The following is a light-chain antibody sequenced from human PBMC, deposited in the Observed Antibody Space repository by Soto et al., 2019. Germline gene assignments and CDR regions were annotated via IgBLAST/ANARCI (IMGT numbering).Light chain of an antibody. J-gene: IGLJ1*01. CDR1: SSDVGGYNY. CDR3: TSYRSSSTLDV. V-gene: IGLV2-14*01. CDR2: EVN. Sequence: ALTQPASVSGSPGQSITISCTGTSSDVGGYNYVSWYQQYPGKAPKLIIYEVNKRPSGVSNRFSGSKSGNTASLTISGLQADDESDYYCTSYRSSSTLDVFGTGTKV.